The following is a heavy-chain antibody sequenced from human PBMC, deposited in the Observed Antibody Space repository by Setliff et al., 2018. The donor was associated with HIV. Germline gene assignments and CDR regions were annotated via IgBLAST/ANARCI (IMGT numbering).Heavy chain of an antibody. CDR2: IKSKTDGGTT. J-gene: IGHJ4*02. V-gene: IGHV3-15*01. Sequence: PGESLKISCAASGFTFSNAWMSWVRQAPGKGLEWVGRIKSKTDGGTTDYAAPVKGRFTISRDDSKNTLYLQMNSLKTEDTAVYYCTTDHEVEVRGAKNIYWGQGTLVTVSS. CDR3: TTDHEVEVRGAKNIY. D-gene: IGHD3-10*01. CDR1: GFTFSNAW.